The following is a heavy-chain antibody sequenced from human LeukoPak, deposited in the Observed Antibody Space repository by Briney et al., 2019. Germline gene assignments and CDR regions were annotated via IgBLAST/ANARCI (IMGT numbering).Heavy chain of an antibody. V-gene: IGHV3-23*01. Sequence: PGGSLRLSCAASGFTSSSYAMSWVRQAPGKGLEWVSAISGSGGSTYYADSVKGRFTISRDNSKNTLYLQMNSLRAEDTAVYYCAKGFLLRTDFDYWGQGTLVTVSS. CDR2: ISGSGGST. D-gene: IGHD3-22*01. CDR3: AKGFLLRTDFDY. CDR1: GFTSSSYA. J-gene: IGHJ4*02.